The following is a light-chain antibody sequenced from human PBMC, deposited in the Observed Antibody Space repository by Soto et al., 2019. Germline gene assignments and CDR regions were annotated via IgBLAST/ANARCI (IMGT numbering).Light chain of an antibody. CDR1: SSDVGGYSY. CDR2: EVN. J-gene: IGLJ2*01. V-gene: IGLV2-14*01. CDR3: NAYTTTHTVV. Sequence: QSALTQPPSASGSPGQSVTISCTGASSDVGGYSYVSWYQHHPGNAPKLMIFEVNNRPSGVSNRFSGSKSGNTASLTISGLQAEDEADYYCNAYTTTHTVVFGGGTKVTVL.